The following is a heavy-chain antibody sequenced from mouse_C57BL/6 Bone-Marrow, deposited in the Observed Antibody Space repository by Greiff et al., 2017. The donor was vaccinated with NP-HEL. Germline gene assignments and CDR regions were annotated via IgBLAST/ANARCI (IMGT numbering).Heavy chain of an antibody. CDR1: GYSITSDY. Sequence: EVKLVESGPGLAKPSQTLSLPCSVTGYSITSDYWNWIRKFPGNKLEYMGYISYSGSTYYNPSLKSRISITRDTSKNQYYLQLNSVTTEDTATYYCARSNYYGSSPRYFDVWGTGTTVTVSS. CDR3: ARSNYYGSSPRYFDV. D-gene: IGHD1-1*01. V-gene: IGHV3-8*01. J-gene: IGHJ1*03. CDR2: ISYSGST.